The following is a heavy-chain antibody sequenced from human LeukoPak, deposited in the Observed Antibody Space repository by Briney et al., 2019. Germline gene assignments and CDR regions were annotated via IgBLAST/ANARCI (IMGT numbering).Heavy chain of an antibody. CDR3: ATLNGPLFEY. J-gene: IGHJ4*02. CDR2: IHQHGNEK. Sequence: GGSLRLSCAAPGFTFSNYWMSWVRQAPGKGLEWVSSIHQHGNEKYFVDSVRGRFTISRDNAKNSLYLQMSSLRAEDTAVYYCATLNGPLFEYWGQGTLVTVSS. CDR1: GFTFSNYW. D-gene: IGHD2-8*01. V-gene: IGHV3-7*01.